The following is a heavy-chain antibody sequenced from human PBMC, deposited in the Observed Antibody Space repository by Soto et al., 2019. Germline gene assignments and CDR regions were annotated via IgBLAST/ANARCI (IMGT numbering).Heavy chain of an antibody. CDR2: IYPGDSDT. D-gene: IGHD6-6*01. CDR3: ARYRDSSSWYYYGMDV. J-gene: IGHJ6*02. Sequence: GEPVKITCTGSGYSFTSYLIGWVRQMPGKGLEWMGIIYPGDSDTSYRRSFQGQVTITADKSSSTAYLQWSSLKASDTAMYYCARYRDSSSWYYYGMDVWSQGTTVTVS. V-gene: IGHV5-51*01. CDR1: GYSFTSYL.